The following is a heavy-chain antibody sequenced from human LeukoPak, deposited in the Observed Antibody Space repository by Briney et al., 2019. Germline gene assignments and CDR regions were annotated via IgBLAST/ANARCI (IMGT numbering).Heavy chain of an antibody. CDR2: TYYRSKWYN. CDR3: ARGRSDDGSNWHNTRDLDY. CDR1: GYSVSGSSVA. D-gene: IGHD1/OR15-1a*01. V-gene: IGHV6-1*01. J-gene: IGHJ4*02. Sequence: SQTLSLTCAISGYSVSGSSVAWTWIRQSPSRGLEWLGRTYYRSKWYNDYAVSVESRITINPDTSKNQFSLHLNSVTPEDTAVYYCARGRSDDGSNWHNTRDLDYWGQGTLVTVSS.